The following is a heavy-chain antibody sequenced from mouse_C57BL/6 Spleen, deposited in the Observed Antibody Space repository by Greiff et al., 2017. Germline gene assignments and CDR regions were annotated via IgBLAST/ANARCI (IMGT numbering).Heavy chain of an antibody. J-gene: IGHJ3*01. CDR1: GYAFSSSW. V-gene: IGHV1-82*01. CDR3: ARAGYRNSWFAY. Sequence: QVQLKESGPELVKPGASVKISCKASGYAFSSSWMNWVKQRPGKGLEWIGRIYPGDGDTNYNGKFKGKATLTADKSSSTAYLQLSSLTSEDSAVYFCARAGYRNSWFAYWGQGTLVTVSA. D-gene: IGHD2-5*01. CDR2: IYPGDGDT.